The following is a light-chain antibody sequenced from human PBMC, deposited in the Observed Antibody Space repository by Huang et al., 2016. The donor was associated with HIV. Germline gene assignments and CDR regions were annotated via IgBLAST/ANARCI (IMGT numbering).Light chain of an antibody. CDR3: QQYDIMYS. CDR1: QDISNY. CDR2: DAF. J-gene: IGKJ2*01. Sequence: DIQMTQSPSSLSASVGDRVTITCQASQDISNYLNWYQQKPGKAPKLVIYDAFNLQTGGPSRFSGSGFGTDFTLTISSLQPEDVATYYCQQYDIMYSFGQGTKLEIK. V-gene: IGKV1-33*01.